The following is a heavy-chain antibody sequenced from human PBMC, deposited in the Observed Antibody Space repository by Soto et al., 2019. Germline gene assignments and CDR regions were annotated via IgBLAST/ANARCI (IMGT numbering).Heavy chain of an antibody. V-gene: IGHV1-69*01. CDR1: GGTFSSYA. Sequence: QVQLVQSGAAVTKPGSSVKVSCKASGGTFSSYAISWLRQAPGQGLEWMGGIIPIFGTANYAQKFQGRVTINADESTSTAYMELSSLRSEYTAVYCCARAIAALSCDCDGMDVWGQGPTVTVSS. J-gene: IGHJ6*02. CDR3: ARAIAALSCDCDGMDV. D-gene: IGHD6-6*01. CDR2: IIPIFGTA.